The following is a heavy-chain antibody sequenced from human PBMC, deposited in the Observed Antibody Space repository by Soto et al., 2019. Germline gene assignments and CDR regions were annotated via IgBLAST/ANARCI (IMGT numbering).Heavy chain of an antibody. CDR2: FIPVYRTL. J-gene: IGHJ4*02. CDR1: GGSFGKSA. Sequence: SVKVSCKASGGSFGKSAINWVRQTPGQGLEWLGGFIPVYRTLNYAQKFQGRVTITADESTGTAYMTLSILASDDTAVYYCATGVIWIGYFTVDSWGQGTRVTVSS. V-gene: IGHV1-69*13. D-gene: IGHD3-3*01. CDR3: ATGVIWIGYFTVDS.